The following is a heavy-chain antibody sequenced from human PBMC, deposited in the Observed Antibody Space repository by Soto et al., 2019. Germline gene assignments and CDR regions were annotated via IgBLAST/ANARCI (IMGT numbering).Heavy chain of an antibody. V-gene: IGHV1-69*12. D-gene: IGHD1-26*01. J-gene: IGHJ6*02. Sequence: QVQLVQSGAEVKKPGSSVKVSCKASGGAFSSDAITWVRQAPGQGLEWMGGIIPIFGPPNYAQKFQGRVTITADESTSTSYMELSSLTSEDTAVYYCAEGRDFYGMDVWGQGTTVTVSS. CDR2: IIPIFGPP. CDR1: GGAFSSDA. CDR3: AEGRDFYGMDV.